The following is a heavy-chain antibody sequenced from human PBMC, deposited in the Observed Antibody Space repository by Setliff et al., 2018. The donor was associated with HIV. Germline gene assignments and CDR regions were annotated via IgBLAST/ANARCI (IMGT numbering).Heavy chain of an antibody. CDR2: ISSSGSTI. Sequence: GGSLRLSCAAPGLIFSSYEMNWVRQAPGKGLEWISFISSSGSTIYYADSVKGRFTISRDNGKNTLYLQMNSLRAEDTAVYYCAKDRYYDSSGSPFDYWGQGTLVTVSS. J-gene: IGHJ4*02. D-gene: IGHD3-22*01. CDR1: GLIFSSYE. V-gene: IGHV3-48*03. CDR3: AKDRYYDSSGSPFDY.